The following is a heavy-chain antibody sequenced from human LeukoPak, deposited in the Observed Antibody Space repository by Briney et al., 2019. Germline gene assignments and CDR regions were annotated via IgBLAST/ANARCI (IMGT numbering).Heavy chain of an antibody. CDR3: ARLRTPYYYGMDV. CDR1: GFTFSSYW. CDR2: IKQDGTEI. J-gene: IGHJ6*02. V-gene: IGHV3-7*03. Sequence: GGSLRLSCAASGFTFSSYWMSWVRQAPGKGLEWVANIKQDGTEILYMDSVKGRFTISRDNAKNSLFLQMNSLRAEDTAVYYCARLRTPYYYGMDVWGQGTTVTVSS. D-gene: IGHD2-15*01.